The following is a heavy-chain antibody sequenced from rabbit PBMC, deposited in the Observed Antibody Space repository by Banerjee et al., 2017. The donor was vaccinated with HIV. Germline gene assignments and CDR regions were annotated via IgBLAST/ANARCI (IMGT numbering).Heavy chain of an antibody. CDR2: IYAGSSGTT. J-gene: IGHJ6*01. V-gene: IGHV1S45*01. CDR1: GFSFSSNYW. Sequence: EESGGDLVKPEGSLTLTCTASGFSFSSNYWICWVRQAPGKGLEWIACIYAGSSGTTYYASWAKGRFTISKTSSTTVTLQMTSLTAADTATYFCARWTGGLDLWGPGTLVTVS. CDR3: ARWTGGLDL.